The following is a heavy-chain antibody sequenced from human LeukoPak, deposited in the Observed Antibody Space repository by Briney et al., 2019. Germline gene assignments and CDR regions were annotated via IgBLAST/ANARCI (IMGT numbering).Heavy chain of an antibody. CDR3: TRSGFGGGVHFDY. D-gene: IGHD3-16*01. Sequence: WASAKVSCKASGYTFTNYDINWVRQAAGQGLEWMGWMNPNSGDTDYVEKFQGRVTMTRDTSMNTAYMELSSLRSDDTAVYYCTRSGFGGGVHFDYWGQGTPVTVSS. CDR1: GYTFTNYD. V-gene: IGHV1-8*01. J-gene: IGHJ4*02. CDR2: MNPNSGDT.